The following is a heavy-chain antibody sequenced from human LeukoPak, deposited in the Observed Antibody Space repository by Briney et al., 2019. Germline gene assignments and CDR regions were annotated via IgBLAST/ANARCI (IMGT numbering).Heavy chain of an antibody. V-gene: IGHV1-18*01. CDR3: ARDFAWGSGGAPIDDNWLDP. Sequence: ASVKVSCKTSGYDFTSHGIFWVRQAPGQGLDWMGWISPYNGDTKVGQTFQDRATMTTDTSTSTAYMELRSLRFDDTAVYYCARDFAWGSGGAPIDDNWLDPWGQGILVTVSS. J-gene: IGHJ5*02. D-gene: IGHD7-27*01. CDR2: ISPYNGDT. CDR1: GYDFTSHG.